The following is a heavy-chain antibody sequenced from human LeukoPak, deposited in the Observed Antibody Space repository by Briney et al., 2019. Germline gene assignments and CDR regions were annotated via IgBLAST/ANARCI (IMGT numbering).Heavy chain of an antibody. V-gene: IGHV3-7*01. J-gene: IGHJ4*02. CDR1: GFTFSTYW. D-gene: IGHD1-26*01. CDR3: ARDVGGSLDY. CDR2: IKGDESAR. Sequence: PGGSLRLSCAASGFTFSTYWMAWVRQAPGKGLEWVANIKGDESARHQADSVKGRFTISRDNAQNPVYLQMSSLRGEDTAVYYCARDVGGSLDYWGQGTLVTVSS.